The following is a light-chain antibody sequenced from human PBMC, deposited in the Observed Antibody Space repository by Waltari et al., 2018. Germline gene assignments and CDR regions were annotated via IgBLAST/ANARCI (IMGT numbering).Light chain of an antibody. V-gene: IGKV3-11*01. CDR3: QQRSNWPPWT. J-gene: IGKJ1*01. Sequence: EIVLTQSPATLSLSPGERATLSCRASQSVSSYLAWYQQKPGQAPRLLSYDASNRATGIPARFRGSGSGTDFTLTISSLEPEDFAVYYCQQRSNWPPWTFGQGTKVEIK. CDR2: DAS. CDR1: QSVSSY.